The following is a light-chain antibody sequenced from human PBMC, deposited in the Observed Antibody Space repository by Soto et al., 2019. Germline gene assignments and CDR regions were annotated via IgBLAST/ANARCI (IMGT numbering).Light chain of an antibody. Sequence: DIVMTQSPDSLAVSLGERATINCKSSRNIFYSSNNEDYLAWYQQKPGQPPKLLFYGASIRQSGVPDRFSGSGSGTDFTLTISSLQAEDVVVYYCQQYYGSWTFGQGTKVEIK. V-gene: IGKV4-1*01. J-gene: IGKJ1*01. CDR1: RNIFYSSNNEDY. CDR2: GAS. CDR3: QQYYGSWT.